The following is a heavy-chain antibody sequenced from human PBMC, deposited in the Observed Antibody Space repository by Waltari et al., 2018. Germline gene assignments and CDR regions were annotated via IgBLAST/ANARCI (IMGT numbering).Heavy chain of an antibody. CDR1: GFTFSSYG. Sequence: QVQLVESGGGVVQPGGSLRLSCAASGFTFSSYGMHWVRQAPGKGLEWVAFIRYEGSNKYYADAGKGRFTISRDNSKNTLYLQMNSLRAEDTAVYYCAKGVDTAMGNWGQGTLVTVSS. V-gene: IGHV3-30*02. D-gene: IGHD5-18*01. CDR2: IRYEGSNK. CDR3: AKGVDTAMGN. J-gene: IGHJ4*02.